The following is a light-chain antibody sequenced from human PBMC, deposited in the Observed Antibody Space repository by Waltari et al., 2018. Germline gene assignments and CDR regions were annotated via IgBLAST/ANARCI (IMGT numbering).Light chain of an antibody. J-gene: IGKJ1*01. CDR2: GAS. CDR3: QQYGSSPRT. CDR1: QSVSSGW. Sequence: EIVLTQFPGTLSLSPGERTTLSCRASQSVSSGWLPWFPQKPGQAPRLLIYGASRRARGIPDRFRGSGSGTDFTLTISRVDPEDFALYFCQQYGSSPRTFGQGTKVEI. V-gene: IGKV3-20*01.